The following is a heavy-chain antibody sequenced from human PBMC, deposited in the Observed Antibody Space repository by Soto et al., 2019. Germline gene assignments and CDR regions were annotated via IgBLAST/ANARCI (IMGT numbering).Heavy chain of an antibody. CDR2: LKPDGSEK. D-gene: IGHD6-19*01. J-gene: IGHJ4*02. CDR1: GFTLSTYW. V-gene: IGHV3-7*03. Sequence: PGGSLRLSCAAAGFTLSTYWMSWVRQAPGKGLEWVANLKPDGSEKYYGDSVKGRSTISRDDAENSLYLQMNSLRVEDTAMYYCTRGAAVAGIDYWGQGTLVTVSS. CDR3: TRGAAVAGIDY.